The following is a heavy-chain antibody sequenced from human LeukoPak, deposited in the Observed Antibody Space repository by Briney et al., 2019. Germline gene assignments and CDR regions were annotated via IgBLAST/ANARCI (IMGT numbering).Heavy chain of an antibody. CDR2: IYHSGST. CDR1: GGSISSYY. J-gene: IGHJ4*02. Sequence: PSETLSLTCTVSGGSISSYYWSWIRQPPGKGLEWIGYIYHSGSTYYNPSLKSRVTISVDRSKNQFSLKLTSVTAADTAVYYCAREVVWEHYFDYWGQGTLVTVSS. D-gene: IGHD1-26*01. CDR3: AREVVWEHYFDY. V-gene: IGHV4-59*12.